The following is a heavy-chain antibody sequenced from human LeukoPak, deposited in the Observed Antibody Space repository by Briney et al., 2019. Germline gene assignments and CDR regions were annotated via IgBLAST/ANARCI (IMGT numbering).Heavy chain of an antibody. D-gene: IGHD3-16*01. V-gene: IGHV4-39*01. Sequence: SETLSLTCTVSGGSISSSSYYWGWIRQPPGKGLEWIGSIYYSGSTYYNPSLKSRVTISVDTSKNQFSLKLSSVTAADTAVYYCARIKDGGVFDYWGQGTLVTVSS. CDR3: ARIKDGGVFDY. J-gene: IGHJ4*02. CDR2: IYYSGST. CDR1: GGSISSSSYY.